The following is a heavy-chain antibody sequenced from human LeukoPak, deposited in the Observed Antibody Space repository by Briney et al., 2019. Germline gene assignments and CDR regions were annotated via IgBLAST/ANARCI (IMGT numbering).Heavy chain of an antibody. CDR1: GFTFSSYW. CDR3: ARDRGQYYYDSSGYLNY. Sequence: GGSLRLSCAASGFTFSSYWMHWVRQAPGKGLVWVSRINSDGSSTSYADSVKGRFPISRDNAKNTLYLQMNSLRAEDTAVYYCARDRGQYYYDSSGYLNYWGQGTLVTVSS. J-gene: IGHJ4*02. V-gene: IGHV3-74*01. CDR2: INSDGSST. D-gene: IGHD3-22*01.